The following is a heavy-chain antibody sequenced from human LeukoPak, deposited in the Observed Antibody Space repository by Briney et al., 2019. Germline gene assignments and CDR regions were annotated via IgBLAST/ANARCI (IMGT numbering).Heavy chain of an antibody. D-gene: IGHD3-22*01. CDR1: GFTLSDYY. CDR2: ISSSGSTI. J-gene: IGHJ4*02. Sequence: GGSLRLSCAASGFTLSDYYMSWIRQAPGKGLEWVSYISSSGSTIYYADSVKGRFTISRDNAKNSVYLQMNSLRAEDTAVYFCARSSGYPYLDYWGQGTLVTVSS. CDR3: ARSSGYPYLDY. V-gene: IGHV3-11*04.